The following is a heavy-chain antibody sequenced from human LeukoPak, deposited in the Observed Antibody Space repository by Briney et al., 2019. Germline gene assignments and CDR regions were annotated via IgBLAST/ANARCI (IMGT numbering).Heavy chain of an antibody. CDR1: GFTFSSYA. D-gene: IGHD6-19*01. CDR3: AKKGGYSSGWPDY. J-gene: IGHJ4*02. V-gene: IGHV3-23*01. CDR2: VSGSGGTT. Sequence: GGSLRLSCAASGFTFSSYAMSWVRQAPGKGLEWVSAVSGSGGTTYYADSVKGRFTISRDNSKNTLYLQMNSLRAEDTAVYYCAKKGGYSSGWPDYWGQGTLVTVSS.